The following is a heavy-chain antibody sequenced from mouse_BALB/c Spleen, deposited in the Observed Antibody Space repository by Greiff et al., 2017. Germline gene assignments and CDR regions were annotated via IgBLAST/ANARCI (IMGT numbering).Heavy chain of an antibody. CDR3: ARSGDGDWYFDV. CDR2: ISSGSSTI. Sequence: EVKLQESGGGLVQPGGSRKLSCAASGFTFSSFGMHWVRQAPEKGLEWVAYISSGSSTIYYADTVKGRFTISRDNPKNTLFLQMTSLRSEDTAMYYCARSGDGDWYFDVWGAGTTVTVSS. V-gene: IGHV5-17*02. CDR1: GFTFSSFG. D-gene: IGHD3-1*01. J-gene: IGHJ1*01.